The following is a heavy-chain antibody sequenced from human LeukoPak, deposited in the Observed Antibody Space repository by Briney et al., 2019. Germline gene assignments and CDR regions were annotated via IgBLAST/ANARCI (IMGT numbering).Heavy chain of an antibody. CDR1: GFTFSSYG. V-gene: IGHV3-30*02. J-gene: IGHJ4*02. Sequence: PGGSLRLSCAASGFTFSSYGMHWVRQAPGKGLEWVAFIRYDRSNKYYADSVKGRFTISRDNSKNSLYLQMNSLRAEDAALYYCAKDYYYGSGSYFDYWGQGTLVTVSS. CDR2: IRYDRSNK. D-gene: IGHD3-10*01. CDR3: AKDYYYGSGSYFDY.